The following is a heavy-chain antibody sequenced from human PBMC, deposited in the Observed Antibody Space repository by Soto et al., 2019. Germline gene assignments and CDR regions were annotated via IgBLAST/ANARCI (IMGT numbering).Heavy chain of an antibody. D-gene: IGHD1-26*01. Sequence: QVPLVQSGAEVKKSGASVKVSGKPSGYSLSDYFIQGVRQAPGQGLEWVAWINPKTAATNYAKKFQGRVSLTWDTSSTTAYMELTRLRPDDTAVYYCARIKWGLNYYNGMDVWGQGTTVIVSS. V-gene: IGHV1-2*02. CDR3: ARIKWGLNYYNGMDV. CDR1: GYSLSDYF. J-gene: IGHJ6*02. CDR2: INPKTAAT.